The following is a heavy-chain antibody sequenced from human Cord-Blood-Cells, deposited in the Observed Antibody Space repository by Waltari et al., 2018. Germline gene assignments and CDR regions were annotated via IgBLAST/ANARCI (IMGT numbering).Heavy chain of an antibody. Sequence: QVQLVQSGAEVKKPGASVKVSCKASGYTFTGYYMPWVRPAPGQGLEWMGWINPNSGGTNYAQKFQGRVTMTRDTSISTAYMELSRLRSDDTAVYYCARDRGGIVVVVAAFDYWGQGTLVTVSS. CDR2: INPNSGGT. CDR3: ARDRGGIVVVVAAFDY. V-gene: IGHV1-2*02. J-gene: IGHJ4*02. CDR1: GYTFTGYY. D-gene: IGHD2-15*01.